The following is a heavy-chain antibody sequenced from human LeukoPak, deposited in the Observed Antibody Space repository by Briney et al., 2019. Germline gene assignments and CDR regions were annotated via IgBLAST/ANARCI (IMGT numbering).Heavy chain of an antibody. CDR3: ARGPVAVAPFDY. J-gene: IGHJ4*02. V-gene: IGHV1-18*01. Sequence: GASVKVSCKASGYTFSSYGISWVRQAPGQGLEWMGWISTYNGNTYYARKLQGRVTMTTDTSTSTAYMELRSLRSDDTAVYYCARGPVAVAPFDYWGQGTLVTVSS. D-gene: IGHD6-19*01. CDR1: GYTFSSYG. CDR2: ISTYNGNT.